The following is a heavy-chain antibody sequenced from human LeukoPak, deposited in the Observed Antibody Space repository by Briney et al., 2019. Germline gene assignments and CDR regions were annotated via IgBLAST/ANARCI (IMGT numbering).Heavy chain of an antibody. Sequence: GGSLRLSCAATGFTFSSYWMSWVRQAPGKGLEWVANIKQDGSEKYYVDSVKGRFTISRDNAKNSLYLQMNSLRAEDTAVYYCARDPGDGYPDYWGQGTLVTVSS. CDR3: ARDPGDGYPDY. V-gene: IGHV3-7*01. J-gene: IGHJ4*02. D-gene: IGHD5-24*01. CDR1: GFTFSSYW. CDR2: IKQDGSEK.